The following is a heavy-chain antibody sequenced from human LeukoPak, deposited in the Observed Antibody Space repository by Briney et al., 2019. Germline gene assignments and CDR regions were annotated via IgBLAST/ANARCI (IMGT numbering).Heavy chain of an antibody. CDR1: GGSFSGYY. V-gene: IGHV4-34*01. D-gene: IGHD6-13*01. J-gene: IGHJ4*02. CDR3: AKAGRAAGKASDY. CDR2: INHSGST. Sequence: SETLSLTCAVYGGSFSGYYWSWIRQPPGKGLEWIGEINHSGSTNYNPSLKSRVTISVDTSKNQFSLKLSSVTAADTAVHYCAKAGRAAGKASDYWGQGTLVTVSS.